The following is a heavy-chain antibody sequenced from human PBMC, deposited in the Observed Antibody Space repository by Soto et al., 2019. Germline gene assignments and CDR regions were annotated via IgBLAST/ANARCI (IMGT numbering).Heavy chain of an antibody. CDR2: IYYSGST. J-gene: IGHJ3*02. V-gene: IGHV4-30-4*01. CDR3: ARKGWPDVFDI. CDR1: GGSISSGDYY. Sequence: QVQLQESGPGLVKPSQTLSPTCTVSGGSISSGDYYWSWIRQPPGKGLEWIGYIYYSGSTYYKSSLKSRVIISIDTSKNQFSLKLSSVTAADTAVYYCARKGWPDVFDIWGQGAMVTVSS.